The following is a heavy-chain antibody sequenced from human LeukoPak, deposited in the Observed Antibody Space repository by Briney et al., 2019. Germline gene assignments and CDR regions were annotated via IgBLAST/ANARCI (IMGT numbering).Heavy chain of an antibody. J-gene: IGHJ4*02. CDR2: INPNSGGT. V-gene: IGHV1-2*02. CDR1: GYTFTGYY. CDR3: ARDQESDGSDY. D-gene: IGHD5-24*01. Sequence: ASVKVFCKASGYTFTGYYMHWVRHAPGQGLEWMGWINPNSGGTNYAQKFQGRVTMTRDTSISAAYMELSRLRSDDTAVYYCARDQESDGSDYWGEGPLVTVSS.